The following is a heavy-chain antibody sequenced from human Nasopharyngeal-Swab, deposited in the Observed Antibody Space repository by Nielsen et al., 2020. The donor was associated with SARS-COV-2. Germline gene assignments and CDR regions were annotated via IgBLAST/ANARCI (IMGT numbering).Heavy chain of an antibody. J-gene: IGHJ6*02. V-gene: IGHV4-59*12. CDR2: IYYSGST. CDR3: ARDLNDCGGDCGGYDYYYYGMDV. Sequence: WIRQPPGKGLEWIGYIYYSGSTNYNPSLKSRVTISVDTSKNQFSLKLSSVTAADTAVYYCARDLNDCGGDCGGYDYYYYGMDVWGQGTTVTVSS. D-gene: IGHD2-21*02.